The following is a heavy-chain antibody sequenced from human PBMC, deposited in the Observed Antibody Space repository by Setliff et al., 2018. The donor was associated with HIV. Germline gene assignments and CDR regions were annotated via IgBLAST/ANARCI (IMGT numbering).Heavy chain of an antibody. CDR2: MYYTGST. J-gene: IGHJ4*02. D-gene: IGHD3-22*01. CDR1: GGSISSNSYY. V-gene: IGHV4-39*07. CDR3: ARDLYDTSGFLDY. Sequence: TCTVSGGSISSNSYYWGWFRQPPGKGLEWIGSMYYTGSTYYNPSLKSRVTISVDTSKNQFSLKLSSVTAADTAIYYCARDLYDTSGFLDYWGQGTLVTVSS.